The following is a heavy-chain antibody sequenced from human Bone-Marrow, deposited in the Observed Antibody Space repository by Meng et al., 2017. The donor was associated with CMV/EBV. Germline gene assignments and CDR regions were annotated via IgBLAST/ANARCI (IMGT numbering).Heavy chain of an antibody. CDR1: GFTVSDSY. CDR3: ARGLAARRKYNWFDP. D-gene: IGHD6-6*01. V-gene: IGHV3-66*02. CDR2: IYNGGGT. Sequence: PGFTVSDSYITGVRQAPGKGLVWVSIIYNGGGTYYADSVKGRFTISRDNSKNTVYLQMNSLRAEDTAIYYCARGLAARRKYNWFDPWGQGTLVTVSS. J-gene: IGHJ5*02.